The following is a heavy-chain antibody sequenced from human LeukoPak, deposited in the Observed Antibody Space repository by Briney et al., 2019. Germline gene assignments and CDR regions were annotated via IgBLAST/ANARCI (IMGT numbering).Heavy chain of an antibody. V-gene: IGHV3-21*01. CDR1: GFTFSSYS. Sequence: GGSLRLSCAASGFTFSSYSMNWVRQAPGKGLEWVSSISSSSSYIYDADSVKGRFTISRDNAKNSLYLQMNSPRAEDTAVYHCARDPGYYDSSGYYYPQGDWYFDLWGRGTLVTVSS. J-gene: IGHJ2*01. CDR2: ISSSSSYI. D-gene: IGHD3-22*01. CDR3: ARDPGYYDSSGYYYPQGDWYFDL.